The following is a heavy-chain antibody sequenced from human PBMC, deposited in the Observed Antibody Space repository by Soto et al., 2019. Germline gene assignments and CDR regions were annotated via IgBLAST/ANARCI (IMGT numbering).Heavy chain of an antibody. D-gene: IGHD2-15*01. CDR3: ARAYSDAFDI. CDR1: GFTFRDYY. CDR2: ISSSGTGI. Sequence: GGSLRLSCAASGFTFRDYYMTLIRQAPGKGLEWVSYISSSGTGIYYADSVKGRFTISRDNAKNSLFLQMSSMRAEDTAVYYCARAYSDAFDIWGQGTMVTVSS. J-gene: IGHJ3*02. V-gene: IGHV3-11*01.